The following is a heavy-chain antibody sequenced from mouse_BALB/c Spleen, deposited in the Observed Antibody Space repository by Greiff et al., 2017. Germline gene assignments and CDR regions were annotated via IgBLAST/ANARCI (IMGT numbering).Heavy chain of an antibody. J-gene: IGHJ4*01. V-gene: IGHV5-6*01. CDR3: ARREGNYNAMDY. CDR2: ISSGGSYT. CDR1: GFTFSSYG. Sequence: EVQLVESGGDLVKPGGSLKLSCAASGFTFSSYGMSWVRQTPDKRLEWVATISSGGSYTYYPDSVKGRFTITRGNAKNTLYLQMSSLKSEDTAMYYCARREGNYNAMDYWGQGTSVTVSS. D-gene: IGHD2-1*01.